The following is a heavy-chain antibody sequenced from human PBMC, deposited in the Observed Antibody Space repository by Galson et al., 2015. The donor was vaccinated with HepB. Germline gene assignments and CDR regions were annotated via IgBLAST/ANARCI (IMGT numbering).Heavy chain of an antibody. J-gene: IGHJ4*02. CDR1: GFTFSSYW. V-gene: IGHV3-74*01. D-gene: IGHD5-18*01. CDR3: AIQYSYGYFDY. CDR2: INSDGSST. Sequence: SLGLSCASSGFTFSSYWMHWVRQAPGKGLVWVSRINSDGSSTSYADSVKGRFTISRDNAKNTLYLQMNSLRAEDTAVYYCAIQYSYGYFDYWGQGTLVTVSS.